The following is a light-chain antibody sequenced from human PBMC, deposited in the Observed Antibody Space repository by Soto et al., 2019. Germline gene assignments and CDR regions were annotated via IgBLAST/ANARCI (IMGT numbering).Light chain of an antibody. CDR1: RNVSIY. CDR2: ATS. CDR3: QQSYKMPS. Sequence: EIPLTQSPSSLAASVGDRLTLTCRASRNVSIYLNWHQHKPGKGPTLLIHATSNLQIGVPSRFSGSGSGTEFTLTISSLEPEDFGTYYCQQSYKMPSFGQGTRLE. J-gene: IGKJ5*01. V-gene: IGKV1-39*01.